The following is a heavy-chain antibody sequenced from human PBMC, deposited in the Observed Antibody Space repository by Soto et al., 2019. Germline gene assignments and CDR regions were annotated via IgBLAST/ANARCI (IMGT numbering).Heavy chain of an antibody. D-gene: IGHD3-10*01. CDR3: AREPGSYYYGSGSLDV. Sequence: SETLSLTCTVSGGSISSYDWSWIRQPPGKGLEWIGYIYYSGSTNYNPSLKSRVTISVDTSKNQFSLKLSSVTAADTAVYYCAREPGSYYYGSGSLDVRGQGTTVTVSS. CDR1: GGSISSYD. J-gene: IGHJ6*02. V-gene: IGHV4-59*01. CDR2: IYYSGST.